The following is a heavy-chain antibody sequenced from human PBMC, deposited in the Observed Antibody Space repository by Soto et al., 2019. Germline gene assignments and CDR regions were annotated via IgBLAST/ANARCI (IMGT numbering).Heavy chain of an antibody. CDR3: ARYSSGWDYFDY. CDR2: IYYSGNT. D-gene: IGHD6-19*01. V-gene: IGHV4-39*01. J-gene: IGHJ4*02. CDR1: GGSISSSSYY. Sequence: SSETLSLTCTVSGGSISSSSYYWGWIRQPPGKGLEWIGSIYYSGNTYYNPSLKSRVTMSVDTSKNQFSLKLSSVTAADTAVYFCARYSSGWDYFDYWGQGTLVTVSS.